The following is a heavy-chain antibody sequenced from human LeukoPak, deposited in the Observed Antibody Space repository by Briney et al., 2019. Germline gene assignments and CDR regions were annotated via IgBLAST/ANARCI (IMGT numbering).Heavy chain of an antibody. CDR2: ISSSGSTI. D-gene: IGHD2-15*01. Sequence: QPGGSLRLSCAASGFTFSSYEMNWVRQAPGKGLEWVSYISSSGSTIYYADSVKGRFTISRDNARNSLYLQMNSLRAEDTAVYYCAREELLLIYVYWGQGTLVTVS. CDR3: AREELLLIYVY. V-gene: IGHV3-48*03. J-gene: IGHJ4*02. CDR1: GFTFSSYE.